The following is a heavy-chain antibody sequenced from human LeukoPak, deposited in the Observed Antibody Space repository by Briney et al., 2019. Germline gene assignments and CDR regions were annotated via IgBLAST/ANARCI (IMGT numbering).Heavy chain of an antibody. V-gene: IGHV3-30*04. CDR1: GFTFSSYA. J-gene: IGHJ6*02. D-gene: IGHD2-8*01. Sequence: GGSLRLSCAASGFTFSSYAMHWVRQAPGKGLEWVAVISYDGSNKYYADSVKGRFTISRDNSKNTLYLQMNSLRAEDTAVYYCARRYCTNGVCYGMGVWGQGTTVTVSS. CDR3: ARRYCTNGVCYGMGV. CDR2: ISYDGSNK.